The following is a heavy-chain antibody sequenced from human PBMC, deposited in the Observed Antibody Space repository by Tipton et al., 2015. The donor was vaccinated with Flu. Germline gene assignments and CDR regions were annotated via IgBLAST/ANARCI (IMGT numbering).Heavy chain of an antibody. Sequence: QLVQSGAEVKKPGASVKVSCKASGYTFTSYYMHWVRQAPGQGLEWMGIINPSGGSTSYAQKFQGRVTMTRDTSTSTVYMELSSLRSEDTAVYYCARDTGGYDSSGYHPDYWGQGTLVTVSS. V-gene: IGHV1-46*01. D-gene: IGHD3-22*01. CDR2: INPSGGST. CDR3: ARDTGGYDSSGYHPDY. J-gene: IGHJ4*02. CDR1: GYTFTSYY.